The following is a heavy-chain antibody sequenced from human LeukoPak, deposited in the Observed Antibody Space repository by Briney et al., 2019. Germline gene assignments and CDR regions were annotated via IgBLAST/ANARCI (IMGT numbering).Heavy chain of an antibody. CDR2: ISGSGGST. D-gene: IGHD5-18*01. CDR3: AKDKETQLWFFDY. Sequence: PGGSLRLSCAASGFTFSSDAMNWVRQAPGKGLEWVSGISGSGGSTYYADSVKGRFTISRDNSKNTLYLQMNSLRAEDTAVYYCAKDKETQLWFFDYWGQGTLVTVSS. V-gene: IGHV3-23*01. J-gene: IGHJ4*02. CDR1: GFTFSSDA.